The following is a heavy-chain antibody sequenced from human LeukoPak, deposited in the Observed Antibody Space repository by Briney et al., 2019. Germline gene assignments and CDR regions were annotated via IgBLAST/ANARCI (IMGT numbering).Heavy chain of an antibody. V-gene: IGHV1-69*05. CDR3: ARSVGAISYYYYYMDV. CDR1: GGTFSSYA. D-gene: IGHD1-26*01. J-gene: IGHJ6*03. Sequence: ASVKVSCKASGGTFSSYAISWVRQAPGQGLEWMGGIIPIFGTANYAQKFQGRVTITTDESTSTAYMELSSLRSEDTAVYYCARSVGAISYYYYYMDVWGKGTTVTVSS. CDR2: IIPIFGTA.